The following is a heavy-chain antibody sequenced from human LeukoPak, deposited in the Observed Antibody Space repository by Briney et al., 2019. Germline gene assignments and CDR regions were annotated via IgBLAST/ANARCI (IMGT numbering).Heavy chain of an antibody. CDR3: AKDLLSIGPIDY. J-gene: IGHJ4*02. V-gene: IGHV3-30*18. Sequence: PGRSLRLSCAASGFTFSSYGMHWVRQAPGKGLEWVAVISYDGSNKYYADSVKGQFTISRDNSKNTLYLQMNSLRAEDTAVYYCAKDLLSIGPIDYWGQGTLVTVSS. D-gene: IGHD5/OR15-5a*01. CDR1: GFTFSSYG. CDR2: ISYDGSNK.